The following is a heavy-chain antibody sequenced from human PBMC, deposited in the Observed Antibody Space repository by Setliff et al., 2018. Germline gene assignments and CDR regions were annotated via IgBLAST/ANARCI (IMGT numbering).Heavy chain of an antibody. J-gene: IGHJ4*02. V-gene: IGHV1-46*01. D-gene: IGHD6-25*01. CDR1: GYTFAGYY. CDR3: ASAGLAAAGRKGVFDH. Sequence: ASVKVSCKASGYTFAGYYMHWVRQAPGQGLEWMGWINPGGLTSSSTQKFEGRVTMTRDTSTSTVYMELNSLTSDDTAVYYCASAGLAAAGRKGVFDHWGQGTLVTVSS. CDR2: INPGGLTS.